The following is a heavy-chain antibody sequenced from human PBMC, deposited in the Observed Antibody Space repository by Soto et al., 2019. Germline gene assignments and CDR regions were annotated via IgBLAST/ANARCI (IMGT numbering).Heavy chain of an antibody. CDR2: ISAYNGNT. CDR1: GYTFTNFG. J-gene: IGHJ4*02. V-gene: IGHV1-18*01. Sequence: ASVKVSCKASGYTFTNFGISWVRQAPGQGLEWMGWISAYNGNTNYAQNFQGRVTMTTDTSTSTAYMELRSLRSDDTAVYYCARDWGLPFSLDYWGQGTLVTVSS. CDR3: ARDWGLPFSLDY. D-gene: IGHD3-16*01.